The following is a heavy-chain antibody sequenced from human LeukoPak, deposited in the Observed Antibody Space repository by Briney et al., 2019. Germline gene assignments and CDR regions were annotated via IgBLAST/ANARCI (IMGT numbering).Heavy chain of an antibody. CDR1: GFTFSSYS. CDR2: ISSSSSHI. V-gene: IGHV3-21*01. J-gene: IGHJ3*01. D-gene: IGHD1-26*01. CDR3: ARGVGATWMYA. Sequence: PGGSLRLSCAASGFTFSSYSMNRVRQAPGKGLEWVSSISSSSSHIYYADSVKGRFTISRDNSKNSLYLQMNSLRAEDTAVYYCARGVGATWMYAWGQGTMVTVSS.